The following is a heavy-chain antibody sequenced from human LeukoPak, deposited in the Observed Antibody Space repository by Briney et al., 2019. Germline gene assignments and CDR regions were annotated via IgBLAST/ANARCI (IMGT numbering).Heavy chain of an antibody. CDR1: GDSFSGYY. D-gene: IGHD2-15*01. Sequence: SETLSRTCAVYGDSFSGYYWSWIRQSPGTGLVWIGEVNDRGTTNYNPNLKSRVTISVVTSSNQFSLRLTSVTAADTAIYFCATRRGGPYPYYFDHWDQGALVTVSS. V-gene: IGHV4-34*01. J-gene: IGHJ4*02. CDR2: VNDRGTT. CDR3: ATRRGGPYPYYFDH.